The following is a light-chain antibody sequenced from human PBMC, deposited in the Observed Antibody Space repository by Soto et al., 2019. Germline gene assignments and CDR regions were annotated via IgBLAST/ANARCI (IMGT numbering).Light chain of an antibody. Sequence: EIVLTQSPGTLSLSPGERATLSCRASQSVSSSYLAWYQQKPGQAPRLLIYGASSRATGIPDRFSGSGSGTDFTLTISRLEPEDFAMYYCQQYGSSPYTFGQGTKLLIK. CDR1: QSVSSSY. CDR2: GAS. J-gene: IGKJ2*01. CDR3: QQYGSSPYT. V-gene: IGKV3-20*01.